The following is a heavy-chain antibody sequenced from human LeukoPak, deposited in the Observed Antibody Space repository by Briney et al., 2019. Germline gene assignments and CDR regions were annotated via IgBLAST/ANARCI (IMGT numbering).Heavy chain of an antibody. Sequence: GRSLRLSCAASGFTFSSCGMHWVRQAPGKGLEWVAVIWYDGSNKYYADSVKGRFTISRDNSKNTLYLQMNSLRAEDTAVYYCAREDRAFDYWGQGTLVTVSS. CDR1: GFTFSSCG. V-gene: IGHV3-33*01. CDR3: AREDRAFDY. J-gene: IGHJ4*02. CDR2: IWYDGSNK.